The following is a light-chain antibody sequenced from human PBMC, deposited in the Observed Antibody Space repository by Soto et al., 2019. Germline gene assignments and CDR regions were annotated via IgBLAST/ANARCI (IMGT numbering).Light chain of an antibody. J-gene: IGLJ1*01. CDR1: SSYITGYNY. CDR2: QVT. CDR3: SSYTDSSNYV. V-gene: IGLV2-14*01. Sequence: QSVLTQPAAVSGSPGQSITISCTGTSSYITGYNYVSWYQQQPGKAPKLMIYQVTNRPSGVSNRFSGSRSGNTASLTISGLQAEDEADYYCSSYTDSSNYVFGTGTKVTVL.